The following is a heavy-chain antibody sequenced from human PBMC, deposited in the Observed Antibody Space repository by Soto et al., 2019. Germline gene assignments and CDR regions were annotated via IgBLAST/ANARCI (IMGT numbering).Heavy chain of an antibody. Sequence: QVQLLESGPGLVKPSQTLSLTCTVSGASISSGNYYWSWVRQPPGKGVEWIGYIYYSGSTYYNHYLKSRVTISVDPYKNHFSLRLSSVTAADTAVYYCARYCDYGRYGMDVWGQGTTVTVSS. D-gene: IGHD4-17*01. CDR2: IYYSGST. CDR1: GASISSGNYY. J-gene: IGHJ6*02. V-gene: IGHV4-30-4*01. CDR3: ARYCDYGRYGMDV.